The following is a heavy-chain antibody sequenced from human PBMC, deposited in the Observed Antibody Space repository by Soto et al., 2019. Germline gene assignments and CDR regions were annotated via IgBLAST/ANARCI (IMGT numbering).Heavy chain of an antibody. D-gene: IGHD6-19*01. Sequence: QVQLVESGGGVVQPGGSLRLSCAASGFTFSRDGMHWVRQAPGKGLEWLANIWSDGSNENYADSVKGRFTISRDNSKNTLYLQTNSLRAEDTAVYYCARDQGWVFDYWGQGTLVTASS. CDR2: IWSDGSNE. CDR1: GFTFSRDG. J-gene: IGHJ4*02. CDR3: ARDQGWVFDY. V-gene: IGHV3-33*01.